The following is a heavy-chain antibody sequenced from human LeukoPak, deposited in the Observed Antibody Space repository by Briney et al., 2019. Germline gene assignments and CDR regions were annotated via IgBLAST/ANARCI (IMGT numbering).Heavy chain of an antibody. CDR3: AKGADTAMANYFDY. J-gene: IGHJ4*02. Sequence: GGSLRLSCAASGFTFKNYGMSWVRQAPGKGLEWVSAIGGGGGSTYNADPVRGRFTISRDNFKNTLYLQMNSLRVEDTAVYYCAKGADTAMANYFDYWGQGTLVTVSS. CDR1: GFTFKNYG. V-gene: IGHV3-23*01. D-gene: IGHD5-18*01. CDR2: IGGGGGST.